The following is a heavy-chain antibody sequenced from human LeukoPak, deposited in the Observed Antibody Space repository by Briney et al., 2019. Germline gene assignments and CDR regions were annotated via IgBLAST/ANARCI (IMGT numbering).Heavy chain of an antibody. D-gene: IGHD3-9*01. J-gene: IGHJ6*02. CDR1: GFTFSSYA. V-gene: IGHV3-23*01. CDR2: ISGSGGST. CDR3: AKDLDFDWLLYYHYYYYGMDV. Sequence: QSGGSLRLSCAASGFTFSSYAMSWVRQAPGKGLEWDSAISGSGGSTYYADSVKGRFTISRDNSKNTLYLQMNSLRAEDTAVYYCAKDLDFDWLLYYHYYYYGMDVWGQGTTVTVSS.